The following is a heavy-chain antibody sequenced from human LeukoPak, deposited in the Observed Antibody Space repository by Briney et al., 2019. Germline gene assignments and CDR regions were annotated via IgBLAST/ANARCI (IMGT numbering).Heavy chain of an antibody. CDR1: RFTFSSYV. CDR3: AKARATYLYDTSGYSALDY. D-gene: IGHD3-22*01. J-gene: IGHJ4*02. Sequence: PGRSLRLFCAASRFTFSSYVMHWVRQAPGKGLEWVALIWYDGDNKYYSDSVKGRFTISRDNSKNTLYLQMNSLRAEDTAVYYCAKARATYLYDTSGYSALDYWGQGTLVTVSS. CDR2: IWYDGDNK. V-gene: IGHV3-33*06.